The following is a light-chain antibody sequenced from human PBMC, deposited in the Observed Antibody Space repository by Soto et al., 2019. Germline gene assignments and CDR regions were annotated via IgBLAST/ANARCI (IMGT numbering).Light chain of an antibody. CDR3: QSHDSSLSAYV. CDR1: SSNIGAGYD. CDR2: GNS. J-gene: IGLJ1*01. V-gene: IGLV1-40*01. Sequence: QSGLTQPPSVSVAPGQRVTISCTGSSSNIGAGYDVHWYQQLPGTAPKLLIYGNSNRPSGVPDRFSGSKSGTSASLAITGLQAEDEADFYCQSHDSSLSAYVFGTGTKVTVL.